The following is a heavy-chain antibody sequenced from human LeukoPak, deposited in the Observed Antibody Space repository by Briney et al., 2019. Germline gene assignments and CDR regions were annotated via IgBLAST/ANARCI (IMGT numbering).Heavy chain of an antibody. CDR1: GGSISSSSYY. Sequence: SSQTLSLTCTVSGGSISSSSYYWGWIRQPPGKGLEWIGSIYYSGSTYYNPSLKSRVTISVDTSKNQFSLKLSSVTAADTAVYYCAGASRVRAARPDYFDYWGQGTLVTVSS. D-gene: IGHD6-6*01. V-gene: IGHV4-39*01. CDR3: AGASRVRAARPDYFDY. J-gene: IGHJ4*02. CDR2: IYYSGST.